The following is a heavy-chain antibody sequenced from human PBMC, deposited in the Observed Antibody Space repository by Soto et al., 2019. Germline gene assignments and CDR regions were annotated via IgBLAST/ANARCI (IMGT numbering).Heavy chain of an antibody. CDR2: ISYTGST. J-gene: IGHJ4*02. CDR1: GGSVSSSSYS. Sequence: PETLSLTCTVSGGSVSSSSYSSGWIRQPPGKGLEWIGTISYTGSTSCSPPLKSRVTISVDTSTTKFSLNLKSGTAADTAVYYCAGRRAGDYYFDDWGQGTLVTVPS. D-gene: IGHD1-26*01. CDR3: AGRRAGDYYFDD. V-gene: IGHV4-39*01.